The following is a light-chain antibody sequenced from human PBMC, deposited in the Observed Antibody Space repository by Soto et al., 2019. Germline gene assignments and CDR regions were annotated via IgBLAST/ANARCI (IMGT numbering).Light chain of an antibody. V-gene: IGLV3-21*02. J-gene: IGLJ1*01. CDR3: QVWDSSTAYV. Sequence: SYELTQPPSVSVAPGQTARITCGGNNIGSKSVHWYQQKAGQAPVVVVYDDSDRPSGIPERFSGSNSGNTATLTISRVEAGDEADYYCQVWDSSTAYVFGTGTQLTVL. CDR1: NIGSKS. CDR2: DDS.